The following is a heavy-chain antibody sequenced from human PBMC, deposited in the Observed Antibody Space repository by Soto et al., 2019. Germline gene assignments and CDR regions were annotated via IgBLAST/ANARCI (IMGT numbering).Heavy chain of an antibody. V-gene: IGHV3-23*05. D-gene: IGHD4-17*01. J-gene: IGHJ4*02. CDR2: IYSSGETT. CDR3: ANELSFGDADYGGRFVF. Sequence: GGSLRLSCAASGFAFSSYSMSWVRQSPGKGLEWVSAIYSSGETTFYADSVKGRFTISRDNSRNTLYLQMNGLGAEDTALYYCANELSFGDADYGGRFVFRGQGIMV. CDR1: GFAFSSYS.